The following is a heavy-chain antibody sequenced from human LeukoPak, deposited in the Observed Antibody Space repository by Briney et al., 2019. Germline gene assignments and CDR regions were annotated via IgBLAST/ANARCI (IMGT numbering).Heavy chain of an antibody. CDR3: ASPISRGRKGYSYYYYMDV. V-gene: IGHV1-2*02. Sequence: ASVKVSCKASGYSFTGYYMHCVRQAPGQGLEWMGWINPNCGGTNYAQKFQGRVTMTRDTSISTAYMELSRLRSDGTAVYYCASPISRGRKGYSYYYYMDVWGKGATVTVSS. CDR1: GYSFTGYY. J-gene: IGHJ6*03. D-gene: IGHD6-19*01. CDR2: INPNCGGT.